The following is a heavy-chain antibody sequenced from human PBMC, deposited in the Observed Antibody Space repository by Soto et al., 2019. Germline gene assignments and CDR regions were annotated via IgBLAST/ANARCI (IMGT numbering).Heavy chain of an antibody. D-gene: IGHD6-19*01. CDR2: ISYDGSKK. CDR1: GFTSSSYG. J-gene: IGHJ6*02. Sequence: QEQLVESGGGVVQPGRSLRLSCAASGFTSSSYGMHWVRQAPGKGLEWVAVISYDGSKKDYVDSVKGRCTISRDNSKNTLYPQMNSLRAEDTAVYYCAKEQGSSGWQYDYYYYGMDVWGQGTTVTVSS. CDR3: AKEQGSSGWQYDYYYYGMDV. V-gene: IGHV3-30*18.